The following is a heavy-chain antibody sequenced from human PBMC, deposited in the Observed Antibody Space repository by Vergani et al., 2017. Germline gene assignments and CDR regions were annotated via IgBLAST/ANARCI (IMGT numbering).Heavy chain of an antibody. Sequence: VQLEESGGGLVLPGRSLRLSCVASGFTPAGYAMHWVRQAPGEGLEWVSGISWNSNSIGYADSVKGRFTISRDNAKNSLYLQMNSLRAEDTALYYCAKDLGTSSGGGWFDPWGQGTLVTVSS. CDR1: GFTPAGYA. CDR2: ISWNSNSI. D-gene: IGHD6-6*01. J-gene: IGHJ5*02. V-gene: IGHV3-9*02. CDR3: AKDLGTSSGGGWFDP.